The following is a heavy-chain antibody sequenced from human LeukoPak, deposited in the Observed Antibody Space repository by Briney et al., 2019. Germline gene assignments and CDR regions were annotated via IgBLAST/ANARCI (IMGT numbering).Heavy chain of an antibody. Sequence: SGGSLRLSCAASGFTFRSYGMHWVRQAPGKGLEWVAVIWYDGSNKYYADSVKGRFTISRDNSKNTLYLQMNSLRAEDTAVYYCARDHPGGSDSFDYWGQGTLVTVSS. CDR3: ARDHPGGSDSFDY. V-gene: IGHV3-33*01. J-gene: IGHJ4*02. D-gene: IGHD3-16*01. CDR1: GFTFRSYG. CDR2: IWYDGSNK.